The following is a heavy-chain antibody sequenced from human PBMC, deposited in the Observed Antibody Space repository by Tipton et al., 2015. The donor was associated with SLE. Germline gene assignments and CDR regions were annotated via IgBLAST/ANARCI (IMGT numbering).Heavy chain of an antibody. CDR2: IYHTGTT. J-gene: IGHJ4*02. V-gene: IGHV4-39*07. Sequence: TLSLTCTVSGGSITSRIFYWAWIRQPPGKGLEWIANIYHTGTTDSNPSLRSRVTLSIDTSKNEFSLKLSSVTAADTAVYYCVRDPAPGPFDYWGQGTLVAVSS. CDR1: GGSITSRIFY. CDR3: VRDPAPGPFDY.